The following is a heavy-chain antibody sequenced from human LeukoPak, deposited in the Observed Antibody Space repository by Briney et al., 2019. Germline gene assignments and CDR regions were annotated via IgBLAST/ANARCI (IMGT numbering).Heavy chain of an antibody. CDR2: NNPDSDAT. V-gene: IGHV1-2*02. CDR3: AGDQWINGILTGYIV. J-gene: IGHJ3*01. Sequence: ASVKVSCKASGDSFTGSYFHWLRQAPGQGPEWLGWNNPDSDATEYAQKFQGRVTMTRDTSINTAYMELSRLRYDDTAIYYCAGDQWINGILTGYIVWGQGTMVTVSS. D-gene: IGHD3-9*01. CDR1: GDSFTGSY.